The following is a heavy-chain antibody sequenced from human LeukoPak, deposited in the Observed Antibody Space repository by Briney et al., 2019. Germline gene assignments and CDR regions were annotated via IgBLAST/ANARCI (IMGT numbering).Heavy chain of an antibody. D-gene: IGHD6-13*01. CDR1: GYTFTSYG. V-gene: IGHV1-18*01. CDR3: ARDRQQQLVHHDAFDI. Sequence: ASVKVSCKASGYTFTSYGISWVRQAPGQGLEWMGWISAYNGNTNYAQKLQGRVTMTTDTSTSTAYMELGSLRSDDTAVYYCARDRQQQLVHHDAFDIWGQGTMVTVSS. J-gene: IGHJ3*02. CDR2: ISAYNGNT.